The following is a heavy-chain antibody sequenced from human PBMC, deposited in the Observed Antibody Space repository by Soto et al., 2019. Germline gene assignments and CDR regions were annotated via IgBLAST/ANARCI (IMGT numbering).Heavy chain of an antibody. CDR1: GGSISSSSYY. V-gene: IGHV4-39*01. Sequence: QLQLQESGPGLVKPSETLSLTCTVSGGSISSSSYYWGWIRQPPGKGLEWIGSIYYSGSTYYNPSLKSRVTISVDTSKNQFSLKLSSVTAADTAVYYCARGLYRYYDILTPKYYFDYWGQGTLVTVSS. CDR2: IYYSGST. J-gene: IGHJ4*02. CDR3: ARGLYRYYDILTPKYYFDY. D-gene: IGHD3-9*01.